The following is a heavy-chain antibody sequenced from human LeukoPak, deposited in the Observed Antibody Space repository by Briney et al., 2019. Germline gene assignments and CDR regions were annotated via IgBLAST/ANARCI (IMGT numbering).Heavy chain of an antibody. D-gene: IGHD1-26*01. J-gene: IGHJ5*02. V-gene: IGHV4-39*07. CDR3: ARMVGATGWFDP. CDR2: IYYSGST. CDR1: GGSISSSSYY. Sequence: SETLSLTRTVSGGSISSSSYYWGWIRQPPGKGLEWIGSIYYSGSTYYNPSLKSRLTISVDTSKNQFSLKLTSVTAADTAVYFCARMVGATGWFDPWGQGILVTVSS.